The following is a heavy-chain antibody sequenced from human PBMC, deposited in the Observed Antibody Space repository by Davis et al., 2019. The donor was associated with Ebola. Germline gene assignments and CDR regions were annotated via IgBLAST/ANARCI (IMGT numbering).Heavy chain of an antibody. CDR3: AARYSSSHNWFDP. J-gene: IGHJ5*02. D-gene: IGHD6-6*01. Sequence: AASVKVSCKASGGTFSSYAISWVRQAPGQGLEWMGGIIPIFGTANYAQKFQGRVTITADESTSTAYMELSSLRSEDTAVYYCAARYSSSHNWFDPWGQGTLVTVSS. V-gene: IGHV1-69*13. CDR1: GGTFSSYA. CDR2: IIPIFGTA.